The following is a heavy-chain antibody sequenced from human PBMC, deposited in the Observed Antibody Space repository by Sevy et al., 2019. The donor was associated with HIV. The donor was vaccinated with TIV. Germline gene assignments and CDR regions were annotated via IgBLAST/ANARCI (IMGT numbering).Heavy chain of an antibody. D-gene: IGHD2-15*01. CDR2: ISSSSNYI. V-gene: IGHV3-21*01. Sequence: GGSLRLSCAASGFTFSNYNMNWVRQAPGKGLEWVSSISSSSNYISYADSMKGRFTISRDNAKNSLYLQMNSLRAEDTVVYYCARVVAYCSGCSGFPGYYYGMDVWGQGTTVTVSS. CDR3: ARVVAYCSGCSGFPGYYYGMDV. CDR1: GFTFSNYN. J-gene: IGHJ6*02.